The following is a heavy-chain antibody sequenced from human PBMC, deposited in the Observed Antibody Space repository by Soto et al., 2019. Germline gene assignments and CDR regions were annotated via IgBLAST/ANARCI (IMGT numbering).Heavy chain of an antibody. J-gene: IGHJ4*02. V-gene: IGHV1-18*01. CDR2: ISAYNGNT. CDR3: ARDSPPVDY. CDR1: DYTFTSYG. Sequence: QVQLEQSGAEVKKPGASVKVSFKASDYTFTSYGISWVRQAPGQGVEWMGWISAYNGNTKNAQKLQGRVTMTTDTSTSTADMALRSLRSDDTAVYYCARDSPPVDYWGQGTLVTVSS.